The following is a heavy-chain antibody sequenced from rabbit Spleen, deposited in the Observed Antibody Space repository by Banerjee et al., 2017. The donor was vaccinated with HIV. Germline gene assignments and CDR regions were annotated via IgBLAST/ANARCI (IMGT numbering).Heavy chain of an antibody. CDR2: IYTGSSGST. Sequence: QSLEESGGDLVKPGASLTLTCTASGFSFNSSYMCWVRQAPGKGLEWIACIYTGSSGSTYYASWAKGRFTITRSTSLNTVTLQLNSLTAADTATYFCARQNNGDYTYFNLWGPGTLVTVS. D-gene: IGHD2-1*01. CDR3: ARQNNGDYTYFNL. CDR1: GFSFNSSY. V-gene: IGHV1S40*01. J-gene: IGHJ4*01.